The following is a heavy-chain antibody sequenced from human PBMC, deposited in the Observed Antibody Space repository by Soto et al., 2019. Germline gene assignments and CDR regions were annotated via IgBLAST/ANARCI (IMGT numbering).Heavy chain of an antibody. V-gene: IGHV3-74*01. D-gene: IGHD2-21*02. CDR2: ITSDGKSK. CDR1: GFNFSNHW. J-gene: IGHJ5*02. Sequence: GGSLRLSCAASGFNFSNHWMHWVRQRPAEGLVWVSRITSDGKSKAYAESVKGRFAISRDNAKNTLYLQMNGLTAEDKAVYYCARESGDWPLNWFDPWGKGTLVTVSS. CDR3: ARESGDWPLNWFDP.